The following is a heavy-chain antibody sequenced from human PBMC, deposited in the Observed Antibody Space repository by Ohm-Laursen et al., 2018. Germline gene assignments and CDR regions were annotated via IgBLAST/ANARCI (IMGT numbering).Heavy chain of an antibody. CDR1: GYSISSAYY. Sequence: TLSLTCAVSGYSISSAYYWGWIRQAPGQGLEWIGSIYHPGSTYYNPSLKSRVSISVDTSKNQFSLKLSSVTAADTAVYYCARDRGDWVKGYFDLWGRGTLVTVSS. V-gene: IGHV4-38-2*02. J-gene: IGHJ2*01. D-gene: IGHD2-21*01. CDR3: ARDRGDWVKGYFDL. CDR2: IYHPGST.